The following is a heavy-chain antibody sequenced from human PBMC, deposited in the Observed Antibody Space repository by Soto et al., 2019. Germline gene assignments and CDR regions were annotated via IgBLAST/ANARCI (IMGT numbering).Heavy chain of an antibody. CDR2: IIPIFGTA. CDR3: ARDTLSGSYHYDY. J-gene: IGHJ4*02. Sequence: GASVKVSCKASGGTFSSYAISWVRQAPGQGLEWMGGIIPIFGTANYAQKFQGRVTITADESTSTAYMELSSLRSEDTAVYYCARDTLSGSYHYDYWGQGTLVTVS. V-gene: IGHV1-69*13. CDR1: GGTFSSYA. D-gene: IGHD1-26*01.